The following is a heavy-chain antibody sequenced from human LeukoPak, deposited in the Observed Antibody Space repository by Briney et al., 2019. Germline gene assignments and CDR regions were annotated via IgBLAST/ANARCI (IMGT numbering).Heavy chain of an antibody. CDR3: ARAETDILTGYFPRWFDP. V-gene: IGHV4-59*01. Sequence: SETLSLTCTVSGGSIGSYYWSWIRQPPGTGLEWIGYIYYSGSTNYNPSLKSRVTISVDTSKTQFSLKLSSVTAADTAVYYCARAETDILTGYFPRWFDPWGQGTLVTVSS. J-gene: IGHJ5*02. D-gene: IGHD3-9*01. CDR1: GGSIGSYY. CDR2: IYYSGST.